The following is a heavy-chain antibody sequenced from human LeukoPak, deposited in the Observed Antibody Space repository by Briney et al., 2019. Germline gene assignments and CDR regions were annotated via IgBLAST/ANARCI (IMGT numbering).Heavy chain of an antibody. Sequence: GGSLRLSCAASGFTFSSYAMSWVRQAPGKGLEWVSAISNSGERAYYADSVKGRFTISRDNSKATVSLQMNSLRDEDTAVYFCAIGRDNVDYWGQGTLVTVSS. V-gene: IGHV3-23*01. D-gene: IGHD2-15*01. J-gene: IGHJ4*02. CDR1: GFTFSSYA. CDR3: AIGRDNVDY. CDR2: ISNSGERA.